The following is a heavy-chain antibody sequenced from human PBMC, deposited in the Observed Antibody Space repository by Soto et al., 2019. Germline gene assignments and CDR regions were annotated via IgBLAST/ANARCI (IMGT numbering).Heavy chain of an antibody. CDR1: GGSISGYY. CDR3: ARISGGPIC. Sequence: QVQLQQSGPGLVKPSETLSLTCIVSGGSISGYYWTWFRQPAGKRPECIGRIHSAGGSNYNPSLGSRVTMSVDTSKNQLSLKLGSVTAADTALDYCARISGGPICWGQLTLVTVSS. CDR2: IHSAGGS. V-gene: IGHV4-4*07. J-gene: IGHJ4*02.